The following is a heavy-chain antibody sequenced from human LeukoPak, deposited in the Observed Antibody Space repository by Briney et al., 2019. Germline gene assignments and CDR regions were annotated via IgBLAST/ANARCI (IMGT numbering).Heavy chain of an antibody. CDR1: GFTFDDYG. D-gene: IGHD3-16*01. Sequence: GGSLRLSCAASGFTFDDYGMHWVRQAPGKGLEWVSGISWNSGTMGYADSVRGRFTISRDNAKNSLYLQMSNLRAEDTAVYFCARGGGLDVWGQGATVTVSS. J-gene: IGHJ6*02. V-gene: IGHV3-9*01. CDR2: ISWNSGTM. CDR3: ARGGGLDV.